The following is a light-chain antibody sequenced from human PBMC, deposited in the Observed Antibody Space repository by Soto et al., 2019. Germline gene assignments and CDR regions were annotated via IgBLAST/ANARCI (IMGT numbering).Light chain of an antibody. CDR3: QQRRT. CDR1: QTVSSY. Sequence: EIVLTQSPATLSLSPGERATLSCRASQTVSSYLAWYQQKPGQAPRLLVYDASDRATGIPARFSGSGSGTDFTLTIISLEPEDFAVYYCQQRRTFGQGTRLEIK. V-gene: IGKV3-11*01. J-gene: IGKJ5*01. CDR2: DAS.